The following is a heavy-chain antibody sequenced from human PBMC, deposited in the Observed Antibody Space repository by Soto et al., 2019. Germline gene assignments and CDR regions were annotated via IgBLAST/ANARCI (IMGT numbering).Heavy chain of an antibody. J-gene: IGHJ6*02. CDR1: GFTFSSYG. CDR2: IWYDGSNK. Sequence: GGSLRLSWAASGFTFSSYGMHWVRQAPGKGLEWVAVIWYDGSNKYYADSVKGRFTISRDNSKNTLYLQMNSLRAEDTAVYYCARDLGYSYGYESYYYYGMDVWGQGTTVTVSS. D-gene: IGHD5-18*01. V-gene: IGHV3-33*01. CDR3: ARDLGYSYGYESYYYYGMDV.